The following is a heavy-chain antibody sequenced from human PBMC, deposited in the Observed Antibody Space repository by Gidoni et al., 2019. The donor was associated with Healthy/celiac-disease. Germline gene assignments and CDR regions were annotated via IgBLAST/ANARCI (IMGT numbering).Heavy chain of an antibody. J-gene: IGHJ2*01. V-gene: IGHV3-7*04. CDR2: IKQDGSEK. CDR1: GFTFSSYW. D-gene: IGHD2-21*02. CDR3: AREEGGDWLSWYFDL. Sequence: EVQLVESGGGLVQPGGSLRLSCAASGFTFSSYWMSWVRQAPGKGLEWVANIKQDGSEKYYVDSVKGRFTISRDNAKNSLYLQMNSLRAEDTAVYYCAREEGGDWLSWYFDLWGRGTLVTVSS.